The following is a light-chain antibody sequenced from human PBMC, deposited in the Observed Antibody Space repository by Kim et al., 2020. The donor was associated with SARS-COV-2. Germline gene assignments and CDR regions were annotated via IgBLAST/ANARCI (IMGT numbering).Light chain of an antibody. CDR1: QRISSSY. CDR2: GAS. V-gene: IGKV3-20*01. CDR3: QQYGSSPWT. J-gene: IGKJ1*01. Sequence: SPAERATLSCRASQRISSSYLAWYQQKPGQAPRLLIYGASSRATGIPDRFSGSGSGTDFTLTISRLEPEDFAVYYCQQYGSSPWTFGQGTKVEIK.